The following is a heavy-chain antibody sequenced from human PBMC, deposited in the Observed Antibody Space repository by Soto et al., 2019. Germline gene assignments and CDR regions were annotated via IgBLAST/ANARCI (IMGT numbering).Heavy chain of an antibody. J-gene: IGHJ6*02. CDR1: GGTFSSYA. CDR2: IIPIFGTA. CDR3: ASAGGARGPHYYGMDV. Sequence: QVQLVQSGAEVKKPGSSVKVSCKASGGTFSSYAISWVRQAPGQGLEWMGGIIPIFGTANYAQKFQGRVTITADESTSTAYMELRSLRSEDTAVYYCASAGGARGPHYYGMDVWGQGTPVTVSS. V-gene: IGHV1-69*01. D-gene: IGHD1-26*01.